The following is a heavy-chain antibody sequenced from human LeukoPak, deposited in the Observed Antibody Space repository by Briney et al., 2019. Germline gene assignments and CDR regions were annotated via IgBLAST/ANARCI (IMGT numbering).Heavy chain of an antibody. CDR3: ARDITMIVGTFFDY. CDR1: GFTFSSYW. D-gene: IGHD3-22*01. Sequence: GGSLRLSCAASGFTFSSYWMSWVRQAPGKGLEWVANIKQDGSEEYYVDSVKGRFTISRDNAKNSLYLQMNSLRAEDTAVYYCARDITMIVGTFFDYWGQGTLVTVSS. J-gene: IGHJ4*02. V-gene: IGHV3-7*01. CDR2: IKQDGSEE.